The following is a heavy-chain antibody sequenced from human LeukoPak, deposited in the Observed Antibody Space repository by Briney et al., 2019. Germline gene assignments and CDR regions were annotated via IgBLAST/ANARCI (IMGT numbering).Heavy chain of an antibody. CDR2: IYYRGST. J-gene: IGHJ4*02. CDR1: GGSLSSGSYY. V-gene: IGHV4-61*01. Sequence: PSETLSLTCTVSGGSLSSGSYYGRWLRRPPGKGLEWVGYIYYRGSTNYNPSLKSRVTISGDTSKNQFSLKLSSVTAADTAVYYCARDDCSGGSCYYPYFHYWGQGTLVTVSS. D-gene: IGHD2-15*01. CDR3: ARDDCSGGSCYYPYFHY.